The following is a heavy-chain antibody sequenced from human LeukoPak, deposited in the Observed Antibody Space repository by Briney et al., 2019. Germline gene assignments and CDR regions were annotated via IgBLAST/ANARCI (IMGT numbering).Heavy chain of an antibody. CDR3: ARDSRARLLEWLEY. CDR2: ISGSSSYI. CDR1: GFTFSTYT. D-gene: IGHD3-3*01. V-gene: IGHV3-21*01. J-gene: IGHJ4*02. Sequence: GSLRLSCVASGFTFSTYTMNWVRQAPGKGLEWVSSISGSSSYIYYSDLVKGRFTISRDNAKNSLYLQMNSLRAEDTAVYYCARDSRARLLEWLEYWGQGTLVTVSS.